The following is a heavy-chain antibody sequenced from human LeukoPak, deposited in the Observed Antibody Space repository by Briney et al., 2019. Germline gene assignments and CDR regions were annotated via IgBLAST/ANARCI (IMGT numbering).Heavy chain of an antibody. CDR2: ISYDGSNK. CDR3: ASEPELGIVVVPPRA. V-gene: IGHV3-30-3*01. CDR1: GFTFSSYA. D-gene: IGHD3-22*01. J-gene: IGHJ4*02. Sequence: GGSLRLSCAASGFTFSSYAMHWVRQAPGKGLEWVAVISYDGSNKYYADSVKGRFTISRDNSKNTLYLQMNSLRAEDTAVYYCASEPELGIVVVPPRARGQGTLVTVSS.